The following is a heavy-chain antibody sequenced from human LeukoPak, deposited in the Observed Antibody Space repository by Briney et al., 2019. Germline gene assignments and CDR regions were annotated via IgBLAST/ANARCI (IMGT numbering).Heavy chain of an antibody. D-gene: IGHD3-10*01. V-gene: IGHV5-51*01. J-gene: IGHJ3*02. CDR2: IYPGDSDT. CDR3: ARHGMVRGVLPTEKDAFDI. Sequence: GESLRISCKASGYSFSNFWIGWVRQLPGKGLEWMGIIYPGDSDTRYSPSFQGQVTISADKSISTAYLQWSSLKASDTAMYYCARHGMVRGVLPTEKDAFDIWGQGTMVTVSS. CDR1: GYSFSNFW.